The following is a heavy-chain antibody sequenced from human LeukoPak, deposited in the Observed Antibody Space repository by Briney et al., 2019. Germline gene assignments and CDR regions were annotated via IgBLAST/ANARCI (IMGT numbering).Heavy chain of an antibody. CDR1: GGSISSSSYY. D-gene: IGHD5-12*01. J-gene: IGHJ4*02. V-gene: IGHV4-39*01. Sequence: SETLSLTCTVSGGSISSSSYYWGWIRQPPGQGLVWLGSIYYSGNTYYNPSLKSRVTISVDTSKNQFSLKLSSVTAADTAVYYCARQQNRGYGLPFDYWGQGTLVTVSS. CDR2: IYYSGNT. CDR3: ARQQNRGYGLPFDY.